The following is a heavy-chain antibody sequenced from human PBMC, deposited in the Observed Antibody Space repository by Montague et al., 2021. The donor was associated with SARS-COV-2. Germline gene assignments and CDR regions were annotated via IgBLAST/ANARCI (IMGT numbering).Heavy chain of an antibody. CDR2: ISSSGSTI. CDR3: ARESAYDSSGYTFDY. V-gene: IGHV3-11*01. D-gene: IGHD3-22*01. CDR1: GFTFSDYY. Sequence: SLRLSCAASGFTFSDYYMSWIRQAPGKGLEWVSYISSSGSTIYYADSXXGRFTISRDNAKNSLYLQMNSLRAEDTAVYYCARESAYDSSGYTFDYWGQGTLVTVSS. J-gene: IGHJ4*02.